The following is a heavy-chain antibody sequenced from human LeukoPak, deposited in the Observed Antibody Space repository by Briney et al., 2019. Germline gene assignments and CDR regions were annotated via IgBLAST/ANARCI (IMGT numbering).Heavy chain of an antibody. CDR3: ASKYYYDSSGYYPW. J-gene: IGHJ4*01. Sequence: ASVKVSCKASGYTFTSYGISWVRQAPGQGLEWMGWISAYNGNTNYAQKLQGRVTMTTDTSTSTAYMELRSLRSDDTAVYYCASKYYYDSSGYYPWWGHGPLVTVSS. V-gene: IGHV1-18*01. D-gene: IGHD3-22*01. CDR1: GYTFTSYG. CDR2: ISAYNGNT.